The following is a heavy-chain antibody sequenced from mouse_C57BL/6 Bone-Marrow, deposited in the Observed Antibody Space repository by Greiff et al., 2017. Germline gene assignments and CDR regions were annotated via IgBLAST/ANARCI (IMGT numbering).Heavy chain of an antibody. CDR1: GFTFSSYG. V-gene: IGHV5-6*02. Sequence: GQGVESGGDLVKPGGSLKLSCAASGFTFSSYGMSWVRQTPDKRLEWVATISSGGSYTYYPDSVKGRFTISRDNAKNTLYLQMSSLKSEDTAMYYCARRGDGTMDYWGQGTSVTVSS. CDR3: ARRGDGTMDY. J-gene: IGHJ4*01. CDR2: ISSGGSYT.